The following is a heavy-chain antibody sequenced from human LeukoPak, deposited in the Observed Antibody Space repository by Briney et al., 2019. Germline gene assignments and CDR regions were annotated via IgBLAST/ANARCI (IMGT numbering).Heavy chain of an antibody. D-gene: IGHD3/OR15-3a*01. V-gene: IGHV4-59*01. J-gene: IGHJ6*03. CDR2: IYYSGST. Sequence: SETLSLTCTVSGGSISSYYWSWIRQPPGKGLEWIGYIYYSGSTNYNPSLKSRVTISVDTSKNQFSLKLSSVTAADTAVYYCARDGTGGLEELLFDYYYYMDVWGKGTTVTISS. CDR3: ARDGTGGLEELLFDYYYYMDV. CDR1: GGSISSYY.